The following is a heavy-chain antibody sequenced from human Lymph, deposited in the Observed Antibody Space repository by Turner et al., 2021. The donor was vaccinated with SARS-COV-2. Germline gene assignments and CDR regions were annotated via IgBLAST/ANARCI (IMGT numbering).Heavy chain of an antibody. CDR2: ISGSGGST. V-gene: IGHV3-23*01. J-gene: IGHJ5*02. Sequence: EVQLLESGGGLVQPGGSLRLSCAASGFTFSSYAMSWVRQAPGKGLEWVSAISGSGGSTYYADSVKGRFTISRDNSKNTLYLQMNSLRAEDTAVYCCANLYSSSAAGDPWGQGTLVTVSS. CDR3: ANLYSSSAAGDP. CDR1: GFTFSSYA. D-gene: IGHD6-6*01.